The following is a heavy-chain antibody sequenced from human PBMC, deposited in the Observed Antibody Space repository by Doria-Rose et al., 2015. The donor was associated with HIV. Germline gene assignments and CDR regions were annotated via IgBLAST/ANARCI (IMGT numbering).Heavy chain of an antibody. Sequence: QESGPVLVKPTETLTLTCTVSGVSLSSPGMGVSWIRQPPGKALEWLANIFSDAERSYKTSLKGRLTISRRSSKCQVVLTMTDMDPVDTATYYCARIKSSRWYHRYYFDFWGQGTLVIVSA. J-gene: IGHJ4*02. CDR2: IFSDAER. D-gene: IGHD6-13*01. V-gene: IGHV2-26*01. CDR1: GVSLSSPGMG. CDR3: ARIKSSRWYHRYYFDF.